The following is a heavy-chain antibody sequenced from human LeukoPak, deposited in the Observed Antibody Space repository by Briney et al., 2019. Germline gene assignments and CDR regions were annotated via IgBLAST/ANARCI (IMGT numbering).Heavy chain of an antibody. V-gene: IGHV1-69*01. Sequence: ASVKVSCKASGGTFSSSAIGWVRQAPGQGLEWMGGIIPIFGTANYAQKFQGRVTITADESTSTAYMELSSLRSEDTAVYYCARGHYDYVWGSYRQYYYYYCYMDVWGKGTTVTISS. J-gene: IGHJ6*03. D-gene: IGHD3-16*02. CDR3: ARGHYDYVWGSYRQYYYYYCYMDV. CDR2: IIPIFGTA. CDR1: GGTFSSSA.